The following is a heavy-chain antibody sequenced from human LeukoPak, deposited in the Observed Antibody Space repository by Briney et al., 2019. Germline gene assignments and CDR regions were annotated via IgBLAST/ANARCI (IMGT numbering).Heavy chain of an antibody. CDR3: ARTRGRYYDSSGPDAFDI. D-gene: IGHD3-22*01. CDR1: GYTFTSYY. J-gene: IGHJ3*02. V-gene: IGHV1-69*06. CDR2: IIPIFGTA. Sequence: GASVKVSCKASGYTFTSYYMHWVRQAPGQGLEWMGGIIPIFGTANYAQKFQGRVTITADKSTSTAYMELSSLRSEDTAVYYCARTRGRYYDSSGPDAFDIWGQGTMVTVSS.